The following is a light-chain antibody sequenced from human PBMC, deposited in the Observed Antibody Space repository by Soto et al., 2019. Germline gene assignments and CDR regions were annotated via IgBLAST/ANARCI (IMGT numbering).Light chain of an antibody. CDR3: QQLNSDPIT. V-gene: IGKV1-5*01. Sequence: LQMTQSPSTLSASVGDRVTITCRASQSISNWLAWSQQKPGKAPTLLIYDVSRLESGVPSRFSGSGSGTDFTLTISSLQPEDFATYYCQQLNSDPITFGQGTRLEIK. J-gene: IGKJ5*01. CDR1: QSISNW. CDR2: DVS.